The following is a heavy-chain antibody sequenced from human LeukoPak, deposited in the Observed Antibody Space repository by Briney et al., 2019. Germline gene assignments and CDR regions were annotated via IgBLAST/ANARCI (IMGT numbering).Heavy chain of an antibody. CDR1: GYTFTRYY. Sequence: ASVKVSCKASGYTFTRYYMHWVRQAPGQGLEWMGIINPSGAGTTYAQNFRGRVTMTRDTSTSTVYMDLSSLRSEDTAVYYCARESGLGYFEAALWGAFDIWGQGTMVTVSS. D-gene: IGHD3-9*01. J-gene: IGHJ3*02. CDR2: INPSGAGT. CDR3: ARESGLGYFEAALWGAFDI. V-gene: IGHV1-46*01.